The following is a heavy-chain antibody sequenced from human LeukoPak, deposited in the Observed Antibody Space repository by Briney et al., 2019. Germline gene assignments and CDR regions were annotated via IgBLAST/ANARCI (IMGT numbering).Heavy chain of an antibody. Sequence: GGSLRLSCAASGFTFSSNYMSWVRQAPGKGLEWVSVIYSGGSTYYADSVKGRFTISRDNSKNTLYLQMNSLRAEDTAVYYCAREAAGIAVAAGDAFDIWGQGTMVTVSS. CDR3: AREAAGIAVAAGDAFDI. CDR2: IYSGGST. J-gene: IGHJ3*02. V-gene: IGHV3-66*01. D-gene: IGHD6-19*01. CDR1: GFTFSSNY.